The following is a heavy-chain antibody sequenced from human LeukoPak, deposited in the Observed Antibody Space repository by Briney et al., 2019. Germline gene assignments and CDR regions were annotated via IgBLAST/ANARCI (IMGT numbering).Heavy chain of an antibody. V-gene: IGHV3-23*01. Sequence: PGGSLRLSCAASGFTFSSYAMSWVRQAPGKGLDWVSAISGSGCSTYYAESVKGRFTISRDNSKDTLYLQMNSLRAEDTAVYYCAKAGHVLLWFGESLFGAFDIWGQGTMVTVSS. CDR1: GFTFSSYA. CDR3: AKAGHVLLWFGESLFGAFDI. D-gene: IGHD3-10*01. CDR2: ISGSGCST. J-gene: IGHJ3*02.